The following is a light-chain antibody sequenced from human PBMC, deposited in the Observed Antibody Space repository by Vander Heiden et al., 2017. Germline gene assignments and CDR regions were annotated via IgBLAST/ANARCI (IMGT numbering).Light chain of an antibody. CDR3: QQYYSTHT. J-gene: IGKJ2*01. CDR1: QSVLYSSNNKNY. V-gene: IGKV4-1*01. CDR2: WAS. Sequence: DIVMTPSPASLAVSLGERATINCKSSQSVLYSSNNKNYLAWYQQKPGQPPKLLIYWASTRESGVPDRFSGSGSGTDFTLTISSLQAEDVAVYYCQQYYSTHTFGQGTKLEIK.